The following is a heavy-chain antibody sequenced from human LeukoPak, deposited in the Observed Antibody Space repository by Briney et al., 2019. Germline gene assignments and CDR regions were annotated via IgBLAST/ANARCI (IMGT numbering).Heavy chain of an antibody. Sequence: GGSLRLSCAASGFTFSSYSMNWVRQAPGKGLEWVSPISSSSSYIYYADSVKGRFTISRDNAKNSLYLQMNSLRAEDTAVYYCVEDGHWTFDYWGQGTLVTVSS. CDR1: GFTFSSYS. D-gene: IGHD1-1*01. J-gene: IGHJ4*02. CDR3: VEDGHWTFDY. V-gene: IGHV3-21*01. CDR2: ISSSSSYI.